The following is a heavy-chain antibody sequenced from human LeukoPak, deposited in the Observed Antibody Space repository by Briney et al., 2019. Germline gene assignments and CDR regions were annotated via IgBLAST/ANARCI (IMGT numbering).Heavy chain of an antibody. D-gene: IGHD3-10*01. CDR3: ARQTGCFRY. V-gene: IGHV4-59*08. CDR1: GGSISSDY. Sequence: PSETLSLTCTVSGGSISSDYWSWIRQPPGKGLEWIGHIYYSGSTNYNPSLKSRVTISVDTSKNQFSLKLNSVTAADTAVYYCARQTGCFRYWGQGTLVAVSS. CDR2: IYYSGST. J-gene: IGHJ1*01.